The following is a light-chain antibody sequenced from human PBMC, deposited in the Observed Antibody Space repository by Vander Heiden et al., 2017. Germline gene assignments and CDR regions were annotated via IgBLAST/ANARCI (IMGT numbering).Light chain of an antibody. J-gene: IGKJ1*01. CDR2: AAS. CDR1: QGISNY. Sequence: DIQMTQSPSSLSASVGDRVTTTCRASQGISNYLAWYQQKPGKVPKVLIYAASTLQSGVPSRFSGSGSGTDFTLTISSLQPEDVATYYCQKYNSAPLFGQGTKVEIK. CDR3: QKYNSAPL. V-gene: IGKV1-27*01.